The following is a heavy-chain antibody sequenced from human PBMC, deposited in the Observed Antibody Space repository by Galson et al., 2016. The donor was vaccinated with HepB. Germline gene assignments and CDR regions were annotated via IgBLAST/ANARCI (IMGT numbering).Heavy chain of an antibody. J-gene: IGHJ6*02. V-gene: IGHV3-30*18. Sequence: SLRLSCAASGFTFSSYAIHWVRQSPDKGLEWVAAISDDGDAQNYGDSVKGRFTISRDRPKNRVYLQMNSLRHDDTALYFCAKVAVGRATEGWLDVWGQGTTVIVSS. D-gene: IGHD1-26*01. CDR1: GFTFSSYA. CDR3: AKVAVGRATEGWLDV. CDR2: ISDDGDAQ.